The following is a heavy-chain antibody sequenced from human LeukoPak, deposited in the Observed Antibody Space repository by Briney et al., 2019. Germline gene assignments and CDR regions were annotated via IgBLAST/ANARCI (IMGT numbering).Heavy chain of an antibody. V-gene: IGHV3-30*19. D-gene: IGHD5-18*01. CDR3: AREYSYDCDY. CDR2: ISYHESNK. CDR1: GFTFSSYG. J-gene: IGHJ4*02. Sequence: GGSLRLSCAASGFTFSSYGMHWVRQAPGKGLEWVAVISYHESNKYYADSVKGRFTISRDNSKNTLYLQMNSLRPEDTAVYYCAREYSYDCDYWGQGTLVTVSS.